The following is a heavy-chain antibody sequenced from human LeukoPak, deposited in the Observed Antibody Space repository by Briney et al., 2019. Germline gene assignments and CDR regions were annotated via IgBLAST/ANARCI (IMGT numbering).Heavy chain of an antibody. CDR3: ARRGYDILTGYYYIDY. CDR1: GGSISSSSYY. Sequence: SETLSLTCTVSGGSISSSSYYWGWIRQPPGKGLEWIGTLYYSGSTYYNPSLKSRVTISVDTSKNQFSLKLSSVTAADTAVYYCARRGYDILTGYYYIDYWGQGTPVTVSS. CDR2: LYYSGST. V-gene: IGHV4-39*01. D-gene: IGHD3-9*01. J-gene: IGHJ4*02.